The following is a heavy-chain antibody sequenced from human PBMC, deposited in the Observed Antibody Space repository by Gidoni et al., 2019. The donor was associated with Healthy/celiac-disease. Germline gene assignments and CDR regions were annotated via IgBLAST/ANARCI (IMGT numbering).Heavy chain of an antibody. Sequence: QLQLQESGPGLVKPSETLSLTCTVSGGSISSSSYYWGWLRQPPGKELEWIGSLYYSGSTYYNPALKRRVTISVDTSKNQFSLKLSSVAAADTAVYYCARLGDCSSTSCHFDYWGQGTLVTVSS. D-gene: IGHD2-2*01. V-gene: IGHV4-39*01. CDR3: ARLGDCSSTSCHFDY. J-gene: IGHJ4*02. CDR2: LYYSGST. CDR1: GGSISSSSYY.